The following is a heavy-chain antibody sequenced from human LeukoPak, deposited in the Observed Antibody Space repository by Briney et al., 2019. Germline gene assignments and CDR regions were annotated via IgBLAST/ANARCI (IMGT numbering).Heavy chain of an antibody. Sequence: PGGSLRLSCAASRFTFSDYSMNWVRQAPGRGLEWISYIGLGSGFVSYADSVKGRFTISSDTATKSVYLQMDSLRAEDTAVYYCARDHNWAFDNWGQGTLVTVSS. CDR3: ARDHNWAFDN. CDR1: RFTFSDYS. V-gene: IGHV3-21*05. CDR2: IGLGSGFV. J-gene: IGHJ4*02. D-gene: IGHD1-20*01.